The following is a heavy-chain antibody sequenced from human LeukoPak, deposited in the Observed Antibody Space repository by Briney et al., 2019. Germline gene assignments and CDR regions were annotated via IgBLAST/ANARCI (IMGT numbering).Heavy chain of an antibody. CDR3: ARSREWYDCDY. Sequence: GGSLRLSCAASGFTFSSYSMNWVRQAPGKGLEWVSYISSSSSTIYYADSVKGRFTISRDNAKNSLYLQMNSLRAEDTAVYYCARSREWYDCDYWGQGTLVTVSS. D-gene: IGHD3-3*01. CDR1: GFTFSSYS. CDR2: ISSSSSTI. J-gene: IGHJ4*02. V-gene: IGHV3-48*04.